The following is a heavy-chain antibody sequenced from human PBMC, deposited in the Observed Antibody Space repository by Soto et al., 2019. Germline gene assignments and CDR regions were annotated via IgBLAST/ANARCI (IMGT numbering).Heavy chain of an antibody. V-gene: IGHV4-31*03. Sequence: PSETLSLTCSVSGDPISSGDYNWNWIRQHPGEGPEWIGYIYYSGISNFNPSLRSRVTISVDTAQNQFSLRLASVTAADTAVYYCARARRYSSTWFWFDPWGQGTLVTVS. D-gene: IGHD6-13*01. CDR1: GDPISSGDYN. J-gene: IGHJ5*02. CDR3: ARARRYSSTWFWFDP. CDR2: IYYSGIS.